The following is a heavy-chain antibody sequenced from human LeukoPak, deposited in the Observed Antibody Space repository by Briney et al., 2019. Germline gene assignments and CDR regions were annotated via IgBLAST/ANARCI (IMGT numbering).Heavy chain of an antibody. V-gene: IGHV3-48*03. CDR3: ARGYYDSSGYYENYFDY. J-gene: IGHJ4*02. CDR2: ISSSGSTI. CDR1: GFTFSSYE. Sequence: PGGSLRLSCAASGFTFSSYEMNWARQAPGKGLEWVSYISSSGSTIYYADSVKGRFTISRDNAKNSLYLQMNSLRAEDTAVYYCARGYYDSSGYYENYFDYWGQGTLVTVSS. D-gene: IGHD3-22*01.